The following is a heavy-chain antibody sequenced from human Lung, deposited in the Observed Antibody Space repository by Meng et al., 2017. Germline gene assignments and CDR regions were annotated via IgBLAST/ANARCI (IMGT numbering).Heavy chain of an antibody. CDR3: ARGRYSSSSAVVDY. D-gene: IGHD6-13*01. V-gene: IGHV3-33*01. CDR1: GFTFSSYG. J-gene: IGHJ4*02. CDR2: IWYDGSNK. Sequence: QVQLVESGGDVVQPGRSLRLSCAASGFTFSSYGMHWVRQAPGKGLEWVAVIWYDGSNKYYADSVKGRFTISRDNSKNTLYLQMNSLRAEDTAVYYCARGRYSSSSAVVDYWGQGTLVTVSS.